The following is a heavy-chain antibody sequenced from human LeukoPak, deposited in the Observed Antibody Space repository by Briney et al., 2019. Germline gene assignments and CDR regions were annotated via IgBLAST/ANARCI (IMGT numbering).Heavy chain of an antibody. D-gene: IGHD3-10*01. V-gene: IGHV4-59*12. Sequence: SETLSLTCTVSGVSISNYYWTWIRQPPGKGLEWIAYINYGGSTNYNPSLKSRVTISVDTSKNQFSLKLSSVTAADKAVYYCAKSARVRGVTYYYYYMDVWGKGTTVTISS. CDR3: AKSARVRGVTYYYYYMDV. CDR1: GVSISNYY. J-gene: IGHJ6*03. CDR2: INYGGST.